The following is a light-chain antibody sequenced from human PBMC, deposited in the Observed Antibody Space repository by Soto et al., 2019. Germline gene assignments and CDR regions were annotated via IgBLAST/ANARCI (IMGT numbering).Light chain of an antibody. CDR1: SSDVGGYNY. CDR2: DVS. V-gene: IGLV2-14*03. J-gene: IGLJ2*01. Sequence: QSVLTQPASVSGAPGQSITISCTGTSSDVGGYNYVSWYQQQPGKAPKLLIYDVSNRPSGVSNRFSGSKSDNTASLTISGLQAEDEADYYCSSYTSSSTLVVFGGGTKLTVL. CDR3: SSYTSSSTLVV.